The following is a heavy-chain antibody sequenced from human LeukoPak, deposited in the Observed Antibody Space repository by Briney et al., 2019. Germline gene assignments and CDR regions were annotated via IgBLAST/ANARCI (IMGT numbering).Heavy chain of an antibody. Sequence: GGSLRLSCAASGFNFKYYGMSWVRQAPGKGLEWVSYISSSSNTIYYADSVKGRFTISRDNAKNSLYLQMNSLRAEDTAVYYCARTAGIVVAGYPEYFQHWGQGTLVTVSS. J-gene: IGHJ1*01. CDR2: ISSSSNTI. CDR1: GFNFKYYG. CDR3: ARTAGIVVAGYPEYFQH. V-gene: IGHV3-48*01. D-gene: IGHD6-19*01.